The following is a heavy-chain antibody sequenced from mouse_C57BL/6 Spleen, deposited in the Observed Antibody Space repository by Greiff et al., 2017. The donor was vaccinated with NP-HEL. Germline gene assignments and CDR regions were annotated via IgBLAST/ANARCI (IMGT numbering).Heavy chain of an antibody. CDR2: IHPNSGST. V-gene: IGHV1-64*01. D-gene: IGHD2-1*01. CDR3: AREEYYGNVFDV. J-gene: IGHJ1*03. Sequence: QVQLKQPGAELVKPGASVKLSCKASGYTFTSYWMHWVKQRPGQGLEWIGMIHPNSGSTNYNEKFKSKATLTVDKSSSTAYMQLSSLTSEDSAVYYCAREEYYGNVFDVWGTGTTVTVSS. CDR1: GYTFTSYW.